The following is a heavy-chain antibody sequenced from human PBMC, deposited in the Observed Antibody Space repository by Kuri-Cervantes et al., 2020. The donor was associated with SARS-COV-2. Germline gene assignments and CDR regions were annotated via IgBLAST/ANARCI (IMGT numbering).Heavy chain of an antibody. V-gene: IGHV3-21*04. D-gene: IGHD2-2*01. Sequence: GESLKISCAASGFTFSSYSMNWVRQAPGKGLEWVSSISSSSSYIYYADSVKGRFTISRDNAKNSLYLQMNSLRAEDTALYYCVAEGYCSSTSCYWNDYWGQGTRVTGSS. CDR2: ISSSSSYI. CDR1: GFTFSSYS. CDR3: VAEGYCSSTSCYWNDY. J-gene: IGHJ4*02.